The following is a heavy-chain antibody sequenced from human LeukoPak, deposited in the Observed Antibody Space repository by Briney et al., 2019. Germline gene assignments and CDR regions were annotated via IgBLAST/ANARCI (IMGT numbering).Heavy chain of an antibody. D-gene: IGHD5-18*01. CDR1: GGTFSSYA. CDR3: ARDRAGYSYGTFDY. CDR2: ISAYNGNT. V-gene: IGHV1-18*01. J-gene: IGHJ4*02. Sequence: GASVKVSCKASGGTFSSYAISWVRQAPGQGLEWMGWISAYNGNTNYAQKLQGRVTMTTDTSTSTAYMELRSLRSDDTAVYYCARDRAGYSYGTFDYWGQGTLVTVSS.